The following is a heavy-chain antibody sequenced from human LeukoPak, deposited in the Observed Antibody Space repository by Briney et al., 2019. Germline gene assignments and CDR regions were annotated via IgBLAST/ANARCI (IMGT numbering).Heavy chain of an antibody. CDR1: GFTFSSYS. Sequence: GGSLRLSCAASGFTFSSYSMNWVRQAPGKGLEWVSSISSSSSYIYYADSVKGRFTISRGNAKNSLYLQMNSLRAEDTAVYYCARDVTDTAMVGDAFDIWGQGTMVTVSS. CDR3: ARDVTDTAMVGDAFDI. J-gene: IGHJ3*02. V-gene: IGHV3-21*01. CDR2: ISSSSSYI. D-gene: IGHD5-18*01.